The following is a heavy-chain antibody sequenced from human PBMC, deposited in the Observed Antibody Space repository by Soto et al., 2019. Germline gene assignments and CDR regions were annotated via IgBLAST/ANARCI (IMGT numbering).Heavy chain of an antibody. D-gene: IGHD3-9*01. CDR2: INPNGGST. CDR3: ARGLGLGEY. J-gene: IGHJ4*02. Sequence: QVQLVQSGAEVKKPGASVKLSCKASGYPFTSYYIHWVRQAPGQGLEWIGIINPNGGSTNYAHNFKGRLTVTRDTSTATVYMELGALTSEDTAVYYCARGLGLGEYWGQGTLVTVSS. CDR1: GYPFTSYY. V-gene: IGHV1-46*01.